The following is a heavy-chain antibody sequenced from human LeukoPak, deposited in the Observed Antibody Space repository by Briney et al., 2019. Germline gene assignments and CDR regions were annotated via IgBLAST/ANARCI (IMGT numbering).Heavy chain of an antibody. CDR1: EFTFSNYG. V-gene: IGHV3-23*03. CDR3: ARVHFYYMDI. J-gene: IGHJ6*03. CDR2: MYIDGNR. Sequence: GGSLRLSCAASEFTFSNYGMSWVRQAPGKGLQWVSMMYIDGNRYYADSVKGRFTISRDNSKNTLFLQMDSLRADDTAVYYCARVHFYYMDIWGKGTTVTISS.